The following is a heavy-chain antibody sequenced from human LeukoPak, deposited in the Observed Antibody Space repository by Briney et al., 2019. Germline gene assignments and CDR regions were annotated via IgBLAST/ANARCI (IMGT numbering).Heavy chain of an antibody. Sequence: GGSLRLSCAASGFTFSSYGMHWVRQAPGKGLEWVAFIRYDGSDKYYADSVKGRFTISRDYSKNTLYLQMNSLRAGDTAVYYCARESESYDSSGSTFGYWGQGTLVTVSS. V-gene: IGHV3-30*02. CDR2: IRYDGSDK. D-gene: IGHD3-22*01. J-gene: IGHJ4*02. CDR3: ARESESYDSSGSTFGY. CDR1: GFTFSSYG.